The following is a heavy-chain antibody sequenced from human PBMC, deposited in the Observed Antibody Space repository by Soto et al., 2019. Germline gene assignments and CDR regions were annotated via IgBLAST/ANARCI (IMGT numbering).Heavy chain of an antibody. Sequence: EVQLVESGGGLMQPGGSLRLSCVVSGFTVNTNYVSWVRQAPGKGLECVSVIYSDVSTYYADSVKGRFTISRDNSKNTLFLQMTSLRVEDTAVYYCARGGIAVAHDYWGQGTLVTVSS. CDR3: ARGGIAVAHDY. J-gene: IGHJ4*02. D-gene: IGHD6-19*01. V-gene: IGHV3-53*01. CDR2: IYSDVST. CDR1: GFTVNTNY.